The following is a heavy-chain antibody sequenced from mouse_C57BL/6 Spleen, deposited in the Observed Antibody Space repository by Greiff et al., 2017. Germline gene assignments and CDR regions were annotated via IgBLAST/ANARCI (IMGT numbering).Heavy chain of an antibody. J-gene: IGHJ2*01. CDR1: GYTFTSYW. CDR3: ARLGFTTVVATDY. CDR2: SNPSNGGT. V-gene: IGHV1-53*01. Sequence: QVQLQQPGTELVKPGASVKLSCKASGYTFTSYWMHWVQQRPGQGLEWIGNSNPSNGGTNYNEKFKSKATLTIDKASSPAYMQLSRLTSEDAAVYDCARLGFTTVVATDYWGQGTTLTVSS. D-gene: IGHD1-1*01.